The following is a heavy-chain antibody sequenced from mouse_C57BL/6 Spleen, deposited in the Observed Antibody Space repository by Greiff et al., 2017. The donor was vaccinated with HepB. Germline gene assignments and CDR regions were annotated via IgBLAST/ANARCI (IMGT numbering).Heavy chain of an antibody. Sequence: VQLQQPGAELVMPGASVKLSCKASGYTFTSYWMHWVKQRPGQGLEWIGGIDPSDSYTNYNQKFKGKSTLTVDKSSSTAYMQLSSLTSEDSAVYYCARNGYYGGGAMDYWGQGTSVTVSS. CDR3: ARNGYYGGGAMDY. D-gene: IGHD2-3*01. CDR2: IDPSDSYT. J-gene: IGHJ4*01. V-gene: IGHV1-69*01. CDR1: GYTFTSYW.